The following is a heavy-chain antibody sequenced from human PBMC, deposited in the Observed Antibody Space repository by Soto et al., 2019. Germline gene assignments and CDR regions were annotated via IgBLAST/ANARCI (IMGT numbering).Heavy chain of an antibody. Sequence: GGSLRLSCAASGFTFSNAWMSWVRQAPGKGLEWVGRIKSKTDGWTTDYAAPVKGRFTISRDDSKNTLYLQMNSLKTEDTAVYYCTTEETTPDYGDYAFDYWGQGTLATVSS. V-gene: IGHV3-15*01. J-gene: IGHJ4*02. CDR3: TTEETTPDYGDYAFDY. D-gene: IGHD4-17*01. CDR1: GFTFSNAW. CDR2: IKSKTDGWTT.